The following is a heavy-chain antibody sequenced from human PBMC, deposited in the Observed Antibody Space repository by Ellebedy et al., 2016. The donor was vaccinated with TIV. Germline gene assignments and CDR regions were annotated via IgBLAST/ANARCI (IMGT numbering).Heavy chain of an antibody. Sequence: AASVKVSCKASGGTFSSDAISWARQAPGQGLEWMGGVIPVFGTPNYAQKFQDRVTITADESTNTAYMEVRSLTSEDTALYYCARTTSSSTWYGTFHYWGQGTLVTVSS. CDR1: GGTFSSDA. J-gene: IGHJ1*01. CDR2: VIPVFGTP. V-gene: IGHV1-69*13. CDR3: ARTTSSSTWYGTFHY. D-gene: IGHD6-13*01.